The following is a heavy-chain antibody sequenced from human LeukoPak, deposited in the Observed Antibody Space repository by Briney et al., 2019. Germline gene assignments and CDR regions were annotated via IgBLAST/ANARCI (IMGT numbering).Heavy chain of an antibody. CDR3: ARGVYDSSGYYSLLRRYFDY. J-gene: IGHJ4*02. Sequence: TSETLSLIRSVSGGSISSSTYSWSWIRQPPGKGLEWIGYIYYSGSTNYNPSLKSRVTISVDTSKNQFSLKLSSVTAADTAVYYCARGVYDSSGYYSLLRRYFDYWGQGTLVTVSS. CDR1: GGSISSSTYS. CDR2: IYYSGST. D-gene: IGHD3-22*01. V-gene: IGHV4-61*01.